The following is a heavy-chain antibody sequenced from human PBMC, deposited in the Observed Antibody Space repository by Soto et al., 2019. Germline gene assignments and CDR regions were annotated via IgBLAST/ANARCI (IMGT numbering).Heavy chain of an antibody. V-gene: IGHV3-23*01. CDR1: GFTFSNYA. Sequence: GGSLRLSCVASGFTFSNYAMTWVRLAPGKGLEWVSAISGTGGSTTYIGSVKGRFTISRDNSRNTLSLRMNSLRAEDTAVYYCARVNHDDYGDYCLDFWGQGTLVTVSS. CDR3: ARVNHDDYGDYCLDF. D-gene: IGHD4-17*01. J-gene: IGHJ4*02. CDR2: ISGTGGST.